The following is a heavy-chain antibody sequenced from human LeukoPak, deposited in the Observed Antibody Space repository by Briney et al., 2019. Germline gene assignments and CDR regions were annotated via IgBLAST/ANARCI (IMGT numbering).Heavy chain of an antibody. CDR1: GYTFSGFY. CDR3: ARDKGGYDYFNLFDY. V-gene: IGHV1-2*02. Sequence: ASLKVCCKASGYTFSGFYIYWVRQAPGQGLEWMGWINPNSGGTNYAQKFQGRVTMTRDTSISTAYMELSRLRSDDTAVYYCARDKGGYDYFNLFDYWGQGTLVTVSS. J-gene: IGHJ4*02. CDR2: INPNSGGT. D-gene: IGHD5-12*01.